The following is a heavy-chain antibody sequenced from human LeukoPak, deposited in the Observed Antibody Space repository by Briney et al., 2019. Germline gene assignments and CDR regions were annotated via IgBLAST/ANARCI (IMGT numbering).Heavy chain of an antibody. V-gene: IGHV4-4*09. D-gene: IGHD2-15*01. CDR3: AGYEYCRGGSCYRDGFDI. Sequence: SETLSLTCTVSGGSISNYYWSWIRQPPGKGLEWIGYIYTSGSTNYNPSLKGRVTISLDTSKNQFSLKLSSVTAADTALYYCAGYEYCRGGSCYRDGFDIWGQGTMVTVAS. CDR1: GGSISNYY. CDR2: IYTSGST. J-gene: IGHJ3*02.